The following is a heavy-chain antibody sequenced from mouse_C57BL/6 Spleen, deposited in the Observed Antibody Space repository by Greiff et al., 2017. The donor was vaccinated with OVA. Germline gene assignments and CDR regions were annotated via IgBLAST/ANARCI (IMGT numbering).Heavy chain of an antibody. D-gene: IGHD2-4*01. V-gene: IGHV1-55*01. J-gene: IGHJ3*01. CDR3: AIYDYDGGSWFAY. CDR2: IHPGSGST. Sequence: QVQLQQPGAELVKPGASVKMSCKASGYTFTSYWITWVKQRPGQGLEWIGDIHPGSGSTNYNEKFKSKATLTVDTSSSTAYMQLSSLTSEDSAVYYCAIYDYDGGSWFAYWGQGTLVTVSA. CDR1: GYTFTSYW.